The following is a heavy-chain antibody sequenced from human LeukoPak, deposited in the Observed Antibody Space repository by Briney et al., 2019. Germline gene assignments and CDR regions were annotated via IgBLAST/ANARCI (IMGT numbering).Heavy chain of an antibody. J-gene: IGHJ4*02. Sequence: GGSLRLSCSASGFTFSSYAMHWVRQAPGKGLEYVSAISSNGGSTYYANSVKGRFTISRDNSKNTLYLQMGSLRAEDTAVYYCAKDHGVPAAPTGRLVGATPEYFDYWGQGTLVTASS. CDR1: GFTFSSYA. V-gene: IGHV3-64*01. CDR2: ISSNGGST. CDR3: AKDHGVPAAPTGRLVGATPEYFDY. D-gene: IGHD1-26*01.